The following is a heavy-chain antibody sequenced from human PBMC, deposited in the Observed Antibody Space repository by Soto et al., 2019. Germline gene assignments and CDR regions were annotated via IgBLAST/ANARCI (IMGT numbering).Heavy chain of an antibody. CDR3: ARVTTFYDILTSSYALNYFDY. J-gene: IGHJ4*02. D-gene: IGHD3-9*01. CDR1: GFSVTSNY. Sequence: TGGSLRLSCAASGFSVTSNYMTGVRQAPGKGLECVSVIYAGGNTYYPDSVKGRFTISSDNSKNTLFLQMNNLRAEDTAVYYCARVTTFYDILTSSYALNYFDYWGQGTRVTVSS. CDR2: IYAGGNT. V-gene: IGHV3-53*01.